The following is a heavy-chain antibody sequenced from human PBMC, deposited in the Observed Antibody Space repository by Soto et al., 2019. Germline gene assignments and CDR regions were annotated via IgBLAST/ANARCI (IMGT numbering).Heavy chain of an antibody. D-gene: IGHD6-13*01. CDR3: ANWVEGSHVYFDY. V-gene: IGHV3-23*01. Sequence: GGSLRLSCAASGFFFSGYAMTWARRAPGKGLEWVSSISGSGGNTYYEDSVKGRFTISRDNSKNTLYLQMSSLRVEDTAVYYCANWVEGSHVYFDYWGRGTLVTVSS. CDR2: ISGSGGNT. CDR1: GFFFSGYA. J-gene: IGHJ4*02.